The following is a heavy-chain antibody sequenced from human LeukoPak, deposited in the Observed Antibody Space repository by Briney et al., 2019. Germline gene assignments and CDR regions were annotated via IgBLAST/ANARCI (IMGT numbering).Heavy chain of an antibody. V-gene: IGHV1-3*03. D-gene: IGHD1-26*01. CDR1: GYTFTTYA. Sequence: ASVKVSCKASGYTFTTYAIHWVRQSLRQRLECMGWINAGNGNTKYSQEFQGRVTITRDTSASTAYMELSSLRSEDMAVYYCAREGGSYPNFDYWGQGTLVTVSS. CDR3: AREGGSYPNFDY. CDR2: INAGNGNT. J-gene: IGHJ4*02.